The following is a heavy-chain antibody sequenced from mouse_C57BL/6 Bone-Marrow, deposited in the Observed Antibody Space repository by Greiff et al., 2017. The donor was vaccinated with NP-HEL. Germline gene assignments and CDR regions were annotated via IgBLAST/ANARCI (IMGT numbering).Heavy chain of an antibody. J-gene: IGHJ4*01. V-gene: IGHV5-6*02. CDR2: ISSGGSYT. Sequence: DVMLVESGGDLVKPGGSLKLSCAASGFTFSSYGMSWVRQTPDKRLEWVATISSGGSYTYYPDSVKGRFTISRDNAKNTLYLQMRSLKSEDTAMYYCARHPYYAMDYWGQGTSVTVSS. CDR1: GFTFSSYG. CDR3: ARHPYYAMDY.